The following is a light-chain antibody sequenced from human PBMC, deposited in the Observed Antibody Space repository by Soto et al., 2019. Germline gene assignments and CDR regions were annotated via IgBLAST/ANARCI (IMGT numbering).Light chain of an antibody. CDR2: GAS. V-gene: IGKV3-15*01. CDR1: QSVSTI. J-gene: IGKJ4*01. CDR3: QQYNSYSPLT. Sequence: MTQSPATLSVSPWERVTIYFSASQSVSTILAWYQQIPGQAPRLLISGASTRATGVPPGFSGSGSGTEFTLTINFLQPDDFATYYCQQYNSYSPLTFGGGTKVDIK.